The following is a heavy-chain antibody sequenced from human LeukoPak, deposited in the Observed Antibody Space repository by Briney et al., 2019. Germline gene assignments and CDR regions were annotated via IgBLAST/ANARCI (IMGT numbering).Heavy chain of an antibody. D-gene: IGHD2-2*01. Sequence: SETLSLTCSVSGYSISSGNYCGWIRLPPGKGLQWIGSIYHSGSTYYNPSLKSRVTISVDTSKNQFSLKLRSVTAADKAVYYCAKGYCRGNSCYDDRGAFDYWGQGTLVTVSS. CDR2: IYHSGST. V-gene: IGHV4-38-2*02. CDR3: AKGYCRGNSCYDDRGAFDY. CDR1: GYSISSGNY. J-gene: IGHJ4*02.